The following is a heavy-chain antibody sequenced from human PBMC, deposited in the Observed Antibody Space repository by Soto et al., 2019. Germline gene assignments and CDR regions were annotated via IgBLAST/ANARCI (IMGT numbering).Heavy chain of an antibody. J-gene: IGHJ4*03. CDR1: GGSISSYY. Sequence: QVQLQESGPGLVKPSETLSLTCTVSGGSISSYYWSGVRQPPGKGLEWIGCFYYSGSTNYNHSHKRRITTSDTTTKTAFFEQRSSVTAAATAVYYGANGAPRLFDLWGQGTMVTVSS. CDR2: FYYSGST. V-gene: IGHV4-59*01. CDR3: ANGAPRLFDL. D-gene: IGHD3-16*01.